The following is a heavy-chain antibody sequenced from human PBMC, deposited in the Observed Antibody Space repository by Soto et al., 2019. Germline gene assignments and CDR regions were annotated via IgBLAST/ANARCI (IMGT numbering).Heavy chain of an antibody. CDR3: ARDRQYQLPIPYYYYYRMDV. CDR1: GYTFTSYY. D-gene: IGHD2-2*01. V-gene: IGHV1-46*01. CDR2: INPSGGST. Sequence: ASVKVSCKASGYTFTSYYMHWVRQAPGQGLEWMGIINPSGGSTSYAQKFQGRVTMTRDTSTSTVYMELSSLRSEDTAVYYCARDRQYQLPIPYYYYYRMDVWGQGTTVTVSS. J-gene: IGHJ6*02.